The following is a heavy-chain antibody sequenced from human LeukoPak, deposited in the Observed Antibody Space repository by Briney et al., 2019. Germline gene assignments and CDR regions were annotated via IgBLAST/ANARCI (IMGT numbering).Heavy chain of an antibody. D-gene: IGHD3-9*01. V-gene: IGHV3-21*01. CDR1: GFTFSSYS. Sequence: GGSLRLSCAASGFTFSSYSMNWVRQAPGKGLEWVSSISSSSSYIYYADSVKGRFTISRDNAKNSLYLQMNSLRAEDTAVYYCARGLEDTLTGYYPQNYHFDYWGQGTLVTVSS. J-gene: IGHJ4*02. CDR2: ISSSSSYI. CDR3: ARGLEDTLTGYYPQNYHFDY.